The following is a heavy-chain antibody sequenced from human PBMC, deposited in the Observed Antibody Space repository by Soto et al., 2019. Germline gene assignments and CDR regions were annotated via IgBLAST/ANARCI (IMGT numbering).Heavy chain of an antibody. CDR2: INTATGAA. Sequence: QLHLVQSGAVVKKPGASVTVSCSASGYPVTAYYMHWVRQAPGRGLEWMGGINTATGAAKYTQTFRGRVTMTRDTSTSTVFMELGGLTSEDTAVFYCARGGGVGVAGSAAFEMWGQGTLVTVSS. J-gene: IGHJ3*02. CDR3: ARGGGVGVAGSAAFEM. CDR1: GYPVTAYY. V-gene: IGHV1-2*02. D-gene: IGHD3-3*01.